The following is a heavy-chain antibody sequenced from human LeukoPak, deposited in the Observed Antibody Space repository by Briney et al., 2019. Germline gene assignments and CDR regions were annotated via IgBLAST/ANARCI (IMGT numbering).Heavy chain of an antibody. CDR1: GGSFSGYY. CDR3: ARGVGADY. V-gene: IGHV4-34*01. CDR2: INHSGST. J-gene: IGHJ4*02. Sequence: SETLSLTCAVYGGSFSGYYWSWIRQPPGKGLEWIGEINHSGSTNYNPSLKSRVAISVDTSKNQFSLKLSSVTAADTAVYYCARGVGADYWGQGTLVTVSS.